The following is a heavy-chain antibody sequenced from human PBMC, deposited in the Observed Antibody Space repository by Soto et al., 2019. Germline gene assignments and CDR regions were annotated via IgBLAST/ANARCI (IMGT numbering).Heavy chain of an antibody. CDR2: ISAYNGNT. D-gene: IGHD5-12*01. CDR1: GYTFTSYG. V-gene: IGHV1-18*01. J-gene: IGHJ6*02. CDR3: ARAQIVATSDYDGMDV. Sequence: QVQLVQSGAEVKKPGASVKVSCKASGYTFTSYGIRWVRQAPGQGLEGMGWISAYNGNTNYAQKLQGRVTMTTDTSARSAYRELRSLRSDDTAVYYCARAQIVATSDYDGMDVWGQGATVTVSS.